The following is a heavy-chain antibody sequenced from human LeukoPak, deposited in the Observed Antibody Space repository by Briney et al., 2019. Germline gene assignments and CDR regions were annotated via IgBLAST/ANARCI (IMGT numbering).Heavy chain of an antibody. CDR3: AAGRDIAVAGPGGYFDY. Sequence: GGSLRLSCAASGFTFSDYHMNWIRQAPGKGLEWVSYISPGGNTIYFADSVNGRFTLSRDSARNSLSLQMNSLTAEDAAVYYCAAGRDIAVAGPGGYFDYWGRGTLVTVSS. CDR2: ISPGGNTI. V-gene: IGHV3-11*01. J-gene: IGHJ4*02. CDR1: GFTFSDYH. D-gene: IGHD6-19*01.